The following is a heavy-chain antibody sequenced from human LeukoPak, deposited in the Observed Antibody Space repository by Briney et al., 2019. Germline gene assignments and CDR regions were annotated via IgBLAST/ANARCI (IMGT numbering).Heavy chain of an antibody. CDR1: GFTFSDYY. V-gene: IGHV3-11*01. J-gene: IGHJ4*02. CDR3: ARDQWNYYDSSGYYVDY. D-gene: IGHD3-22*01. CDR2: ISSSGSTI. Sequence: GGSLRLSCAASGFTFSDYYMSWIRQAPGKGLEWVSYISSSGSTIYYADSVKGRFTIPRDNAKNSLYLQMNSLRAEDTAVYYCARDQWNYYDSSGYYVDYWGQGTLVTVSS.